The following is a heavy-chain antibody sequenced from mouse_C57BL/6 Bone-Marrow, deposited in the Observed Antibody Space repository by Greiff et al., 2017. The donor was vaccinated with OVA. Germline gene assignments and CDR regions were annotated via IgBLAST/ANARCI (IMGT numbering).Heavy chain of an antibody. D-gene: IGHD1-3*01. V-gene: IGHV5-6*01. J-gene: IGHJ4*01. CDR2: ISSGGSYN. CDR1: GFTFSSYG. CDR3: AITFYAMDY. Sequence: EVQLQESGGDLVKPGGSLKLSCAASGFTFSSYGMSWVRQTPDKRLEWVATISSGGSYNYYPALVTGRFIISRDNAKKTLYLQMSSRKSEDTAMYYCAITFYAMDYWGQGTSVTVSS.